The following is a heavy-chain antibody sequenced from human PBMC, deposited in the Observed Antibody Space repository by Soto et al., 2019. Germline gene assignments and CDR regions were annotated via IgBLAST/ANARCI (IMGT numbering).Heavy chain of an antibody. CDR2: IIPILGIA. CDR1: GGTFSSYT. J-gene: IGHJ6*03. V-gene: IGHV1-69*02. Sequence: SVKVSRKASGGTFSSYTISWVRQAPGQGLEWMGRIIPILGIANYAQKFQGRVTITADKSTSTAYMELSSLRSEDTAVYYCAREATISFYYMDFWGQGTTVTVSS. D-gene: IGHD5-12*01. CDR3: AREATISFYYMDF.